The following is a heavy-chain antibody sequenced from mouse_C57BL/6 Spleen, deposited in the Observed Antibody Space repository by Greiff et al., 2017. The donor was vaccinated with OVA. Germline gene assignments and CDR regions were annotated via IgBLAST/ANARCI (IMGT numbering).Heavy chain of an antibody. D-gene: IGHD1-1*01. CDR2: IDPETGGT. CDR1: GYTFTDYE. Sequence: QVQLQQSGAELVRPGASVTLSCKASGYTFTDYEMHWVKQTPVHGLEWIGAIDPETGGTAYNQKFKGKAILTADKSSSTASMTLRSLTSEDSAVYYCTRNNLLHYGYWGKGTTLTVSS. CDR3: TRNNLLHYGY. V-gene: IGHV1-15*01. J-gene: IGHJ2*01.